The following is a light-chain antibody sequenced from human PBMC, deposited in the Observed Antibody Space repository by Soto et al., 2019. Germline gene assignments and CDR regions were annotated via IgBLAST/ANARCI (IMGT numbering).Light chain of an antibody. V-gene: IGKV1-5*03. Sequence: IEVTQYPTTLSGSVGDRVTITCRASQTISSWLAWYQQKPGKAPKLLIYKASTLKSGVPSRFSGSGSGTEFTLTISSLQPDDFATYYCQQSTPYSRTFGQGTKGDIK. J-gene: IGKJ1*01. CDR2: KAS. CDR3: QQSTPYSRT. CDR1: QTISSW.